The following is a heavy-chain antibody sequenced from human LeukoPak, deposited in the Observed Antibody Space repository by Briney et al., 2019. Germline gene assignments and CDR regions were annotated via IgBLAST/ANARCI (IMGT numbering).Heavy chain of an antibody. CDR2: INRSGST. J-gene: IGHJ3*02. CDR3: ARGFPAGSGSRGSHAFDI. Sequence: PSETLSLTCAIYGGSFSGYYWSWIRQPPGKGLEWIGEINRSGSTKYNPSLKSQVTISVDASKNQFSLNLSSVTAADTAVYYCARGFPAGSGSRGSHAFDIWGQGTMVTVSS. V-gene: IGHV4-34*01. CDR1: GGSFSGYY. D-gene: IGHD5-12*01.